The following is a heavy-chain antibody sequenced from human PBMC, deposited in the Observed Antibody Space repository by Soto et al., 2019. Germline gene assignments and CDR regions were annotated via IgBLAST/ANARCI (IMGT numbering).Heavy chain of an antibody. CDR1: DGSISSGGYS. V-gene: IGHV4-30-2*01. Sequence: QLQLQESGSGLVKPSQTLSITCAVSDGSISSGGYSWSWIRQPPGKGLEWIGYIYHSGSTYYNPSLKSRVTISVDRSKNQFSLKLSSVTAADPAVYYCRRGSLELNPFDYWGQGTLVTVSA. J-gene: IGHJ4*02. D-gene: IGHD1-26*01. CDR3: RRGSLELNPFDY. CDR2: IYHSGST.